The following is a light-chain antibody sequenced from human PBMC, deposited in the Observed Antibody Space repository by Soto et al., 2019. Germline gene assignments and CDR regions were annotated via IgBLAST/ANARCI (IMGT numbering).Light chain of an antibody. Sequence: QSVLTQPPSASGSPGQSVTISWTGTSSDVGGYNYVSWYQQHPGKAPKLMIYEVSKRPSGVPDRFSGSKSGNTASLTVSGLQAEDEADYYCSSYAGSNNVFGTGTKLTVL. CDR3: SSYAGSNNV. J-gene: IGLJ1*01. CDR1: SSDVGGYNY. V-gene: IGLV2-8*01. CDR2: EVS.